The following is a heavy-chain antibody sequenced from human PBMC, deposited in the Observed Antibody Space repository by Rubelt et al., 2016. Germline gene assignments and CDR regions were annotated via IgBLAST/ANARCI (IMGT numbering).Heavy chain of an antibody. Sequence: QVLLQQWGAGLLKPSETLSLTCAVYGDSLSGFYWTWIRQSPGKGLEWIGEINHGGSTNYNPSLKGRVRIAVDTSKNQFSLRLTSVTAADTAVYYCARRPDGLDVWGQGTTVTVS. J-gene: IGHJ6*02. CDR1: GDSLSGFY. V-gene: IGHV4-34*01. CDR3: ARRPDGLDV. CDR2: INHGGST.